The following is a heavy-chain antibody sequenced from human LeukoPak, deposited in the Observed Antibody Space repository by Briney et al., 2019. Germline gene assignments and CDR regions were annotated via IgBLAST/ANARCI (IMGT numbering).Heavy chain of an antibody. Sequence: GGSLRLSCAASGFTFSSYNMNWVRQAPGKGLEWVSSISSSSSYIYYADSVKGRFTISRDNAKNSLYLQMNSLRAEDTAVYYCAREGSSGWDFDYWGQGTLVTVSS. CDR2: ISSSSSYI. CDR3: AREGSSGWDFDY. J-gene: IGHJ4*02. V-gene: IGHV3-21*01. D-gene: IGHD6-19*01. CDR1: GFTFSSYN.